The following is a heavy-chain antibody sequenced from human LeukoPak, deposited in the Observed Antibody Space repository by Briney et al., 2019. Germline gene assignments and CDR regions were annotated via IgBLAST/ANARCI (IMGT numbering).Heavy chain of an antibody. CDR2: INHSGST. CDR3: ARERRVVTILYYYYYYMDV. J-gene: IGHJ6*03. D-gene: IGHD3-3*01. CDR1: GGSISRYY. Sequence: PSETLSLTCTVSGGSISRYYWSWIRQPPGKGLEWIGEINHSGSTNYNPSLKSRVTISVDTSKNQFSLKLSSVTAADTAVYYCARERRVVTILYYYYYYMDVWGKGTTVTVSS. V-gene: IGHV4-34*01.